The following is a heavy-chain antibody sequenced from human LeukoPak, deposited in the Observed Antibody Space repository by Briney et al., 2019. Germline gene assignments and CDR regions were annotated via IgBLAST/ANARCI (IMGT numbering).Heavy chain of an antibody. CDR1: GYTFTNYG. V-gene: IGHV1-18*01. Sequence: SVKVSYKTSGYTFTNYGISWVRQAPGQGLEWMEWVSTSNPHTNYAPKFRGRVIMTTDTSTTTAYLEMRSLTSDDTAVYYCARDRFLWGLGNWFDLWGQGTLVTVTS. D-gene: IGHD3-3*01. CDR3: ARDRFLWGLGNWFDL. CDR2: VSTSNPHT. J-gene: IGHJ5*02.